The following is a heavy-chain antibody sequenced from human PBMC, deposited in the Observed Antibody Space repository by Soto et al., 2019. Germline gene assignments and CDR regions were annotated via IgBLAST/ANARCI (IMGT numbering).Heavy chain of an antibody. J-gene: IGHJ6*02. CDR1: GGTFSSFA. CDR3: ARVPVDASMLPGRYGMDV. D-gene: IGHD5-18*01. V-gene: IGHV1-69*01. Sequence: QVQLVQSGAEVKTPGSSVKVSCKAHGGTFSSFAIDWLRQAPGQGLEWMGGSIPMFGTANYAQKFQGRVKITADESTTTVYMELNSLRGEDTAVYYCARVPVDASMLPGRYGMDVWGQGTTVTVSS. CDR2: SIPMFGTA.